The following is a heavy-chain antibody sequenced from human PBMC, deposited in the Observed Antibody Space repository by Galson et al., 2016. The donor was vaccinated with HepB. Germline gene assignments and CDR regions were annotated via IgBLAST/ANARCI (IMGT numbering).Heavy chain of an antibody. CDR2: TYYRSDWRS. D-gene: IGHD3-10*01. CDR1: RDSVFNTNAG. Sequence: CAISRDSVFNTNAGWNWVRQSPSRGLEWLGRTYYRSDWRSDYADSVKGRITINPDTSKNHFSLHLNSVTPEDTAVYYCARSYLLGRGFGSWGQGTLVTVSS. J-gene: IGHJ4*02. CDR3: ARSYLLGRGFGS. V-gene: IGHV6-1*01.